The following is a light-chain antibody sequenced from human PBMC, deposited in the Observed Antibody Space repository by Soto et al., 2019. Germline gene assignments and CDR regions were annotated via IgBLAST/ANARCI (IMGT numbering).Light chain of an antibody. CDR1: QSVLYSSNNKNY. J-gene: IGKJ4*01. Sequence: DIVMTQSPDSLAVSLGERATINCKSSQSVLYSSNNKNYLAWYQQKPGQPPKLLIYWASTRESGVPDRFSGSGSGTDFTLTISSLQAEDVAVYYCQQYYSTPPLTFRGGTKVDIK. CDR2: WAS. V-gene: IGKV4-1*01. CDR3: QQYYSTPPLT.